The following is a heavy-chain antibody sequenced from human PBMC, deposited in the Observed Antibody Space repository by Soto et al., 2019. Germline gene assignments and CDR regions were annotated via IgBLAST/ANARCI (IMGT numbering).Heavy chain of an antibody. V-gene: IGHV5-10-1*01. CDR3: ARHGDPDTAMVTGYYYYYGMDV. Sequence: GESLKISCKGSGYSFTIYWISWVRQMPGKGLEWMGRIDPSDSYTNYSPSFQGHVTISADKSIRTAYLQWSSLKASDTAMYYCARHGDPDTAMVTGYYYYYGMDVWGQGTTVTVSS. D-gene: IGHD5-18*01. J-gene: IGHJ6*02. CDR2: IDPSDSYT. CDR1: GYSFTIYW.